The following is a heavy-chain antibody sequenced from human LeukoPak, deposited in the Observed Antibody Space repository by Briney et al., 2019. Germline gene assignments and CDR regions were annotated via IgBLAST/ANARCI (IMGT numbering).Heavy chain of an antibody. CDR1: GFPFNSYS. CDR2: ISRSSSTI. J-gene: IGHJ4*02. V-gene: IGHV3-48*01. Sequence: GGSLRLSCAASGFPFNSYSMNWVRQAPGKGLEWVSYISRSSSTIYYADSVKGRFTISRDNSKNTLYLQMNSLRAEDTAVYYCAKGHVVWAVDYWGQGTLVTVSS. CDR3: AKGHVVWAVDY. D-gene: IGHD6-19*01.